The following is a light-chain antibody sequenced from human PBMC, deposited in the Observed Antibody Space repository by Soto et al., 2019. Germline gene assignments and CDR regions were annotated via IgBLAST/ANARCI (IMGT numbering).Light chain of an antibody. CDR2: TAS. Sequence: DIQMTQSPSSVSASVGDRVTITCRSSQGIISYLAWYQQKPGKAPKLMIYTASTLQRGLPSRFSGSGSGTDFTLTIRSLQPEDFATDYWQQANSFIPLAFGGGAKVEIK. V-gene: IGKV1D-12*01. J-gene: IGKJ4*01. CDR3: QQANSFIPLA. CDR1: QGIISY.